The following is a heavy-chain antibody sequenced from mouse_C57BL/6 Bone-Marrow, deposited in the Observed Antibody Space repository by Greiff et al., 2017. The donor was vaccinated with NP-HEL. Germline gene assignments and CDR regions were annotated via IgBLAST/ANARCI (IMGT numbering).Heavy chain of an antibody. J-gene: IGHJ4*01. CDR1: GYTFTSYW. CDR3: ARWVITTVVAHYYAMDY. V-gene: IGHV1-72*01. Sequence: QVQLQQPGAELVKPGASVKLSCKASGYTFTSYWMHWVKQRPGRGLEWIGRIDPNSGGTKYNEKFKSKATLTVDKHSSTAYMQLSSLTSEDSAVYYCARWVITTVVAHYYAMDYWGQGTSVTVSS. D-gene: IGHD1-1*01. CDR2: IDPNSGGT.